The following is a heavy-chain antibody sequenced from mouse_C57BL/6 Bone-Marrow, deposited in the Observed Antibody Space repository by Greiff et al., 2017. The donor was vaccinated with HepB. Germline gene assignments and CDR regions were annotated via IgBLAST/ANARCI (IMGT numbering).Heavy chain of an antibody. CDR1: GFTFSDFY. Sequence: EVQVVESGGGLVQSGRSLRLSCATSGFTFSDFYMEWVRQAPGKGLEWIAASRNKANDYTTEYSASVKGRFIVSRDTSQSILYLQMNALRAEDTAIYYCARDAGGDWDWYFDVWGTGTTVTVSS. D-gene: IGHD4-1*01. J-gene: IGHJ1*03. CDR3: ARDAGGDWDWYFDV. CDR2: SRNKANDYTT. V-gene: IGHV7-1*01.